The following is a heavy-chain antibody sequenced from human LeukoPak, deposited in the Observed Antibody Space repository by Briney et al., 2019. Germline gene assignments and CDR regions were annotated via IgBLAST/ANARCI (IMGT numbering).Heavy chain of an antibody. CDR1: GGSISSNSYY. CDR3: ARDSPPAYCSGGSCYFDY. Sequence: SQTLSLTCTVSGGSISSNSYYWSWIRQPAGKGLEWIGRIYTSGSTDYNPSLKSRVTISKDTSKNEFSLKLSSVTAADTAVYYCARDSPPAYCSGGSCYFDYWGQGTLVTVSS. D-gene: IGHD2-15*01. J-gene: IGHJ4*02. V-gene: IGHV4-61*02. CDR2: IYTSGST.